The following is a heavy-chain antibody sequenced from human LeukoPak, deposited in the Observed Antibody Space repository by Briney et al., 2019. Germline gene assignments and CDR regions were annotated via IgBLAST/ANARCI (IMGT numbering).Heavy chain of an antibody. CDR1: GLTVSSNY. V-gene: IGHV3-53*01. CDR2: IYSGGST. D-gene: IGHD5-18*01. J-gene: IGHJ4*02. Sequence: GGSLRLSCAASGLTVSSNYMSWVRQAPGKGLEWVSVIYSGGSTYYTDSVKGRFTISRDDSKNTLYLQMNSLRAEDSAVYYCAKDLSGYSYSYGYWGQGTLVTVSS. CDR3: AKDLSGYSYSYGY.